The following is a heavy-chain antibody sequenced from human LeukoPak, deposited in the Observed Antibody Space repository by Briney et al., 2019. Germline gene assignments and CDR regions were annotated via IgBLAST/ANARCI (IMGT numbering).Heavy chain of an antibody. CDR2: ISTSGSTI. V-gene: IGHV3-48*03. J-gene: IGHJ4*02. CDR3: ARGNSGTYYPFDN. Sequence: QTGGSLRLSCAASGFTFSSYEMNWVRQAPGKGLEWVSYISTSGSTIYYADSVKGRFTISRDNAKDSLYLQVSSLRAEDTAVYYCARGNSGTYYPFDNWGQGTPDTVSS. CDR1: GFTFSSYE. D-gene: IGHD1-26*01.